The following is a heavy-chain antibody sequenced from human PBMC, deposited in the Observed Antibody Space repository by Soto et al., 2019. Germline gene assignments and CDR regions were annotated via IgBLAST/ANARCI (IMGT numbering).Heavy chain of an antibody. CDR1: GFTFSSYE. CDR3: ARVVSPTTPNTAMVIYYYGMDV. V-gene: IGHV3-48*03. Sequence: EVQLVESGGGLVQPGGSLRLSCAASGFTFSSYEMNWVRQAPGKGLEWVSYISSSGSTIYYADSVNGRFTISRDNAKNSLYLQMNSLRAEDTAVYYCARVVSPTTPNTAMVIYYYGMDVWGQGTTVTVSS. D-gene: IGHD5-18*01. CDR2: ISSSGSTI. J-gene: IGHJ6*02.